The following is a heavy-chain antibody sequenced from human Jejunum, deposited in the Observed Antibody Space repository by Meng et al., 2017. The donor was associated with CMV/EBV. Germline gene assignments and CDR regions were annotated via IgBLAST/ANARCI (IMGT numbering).Heavy chain of an antibody. D-gene: IGHD3-3*01. CDR3: TTGHIAGRVTTYGAQA. CDR1: AW. Sequence: AWMSWVRQAPGMGLEFVGRINTKIDGETTDYATPVEGRFTISRDDVESTVYLQMNGLKTEDTGMYYCTTGHIAGRVTTYGAQAWGQGTQVTVSS. J-gene: IGHJ5*02. V-gene: IGHV3-15*01. CDR2: INTKIDGETT.